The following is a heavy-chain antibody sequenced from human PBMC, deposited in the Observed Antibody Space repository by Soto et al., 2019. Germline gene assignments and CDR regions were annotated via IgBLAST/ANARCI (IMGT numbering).Heavy chain of an antibody. CDR1: GGSINNHY. Sequence: SDTLSLTCTVSGGSINNHYWSWIRQPPGKGLEWLGYVYYNGITNYNPSLKSRVTLSVDTSKNQLSLQLSSVTAADTAVYYCARALTYSSEGKTDVFDIWGQGRMVNVSS. D-gene: IGHD6-25*01. CDR2: VYYNGIT. J-gene: IGHJ3*02. CDR3: ARALTYSSEGKTDVFDI. V-gene: IGHV4-59*08.